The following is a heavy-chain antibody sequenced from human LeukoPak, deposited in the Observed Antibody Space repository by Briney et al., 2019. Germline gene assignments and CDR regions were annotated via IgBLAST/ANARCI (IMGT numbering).Heavy chain of an antibody. CDR2: IIGSGGTT. V-gene: IGHV3-23*01. Sequence: GGSLRLSCAASGFTFSSYDMNWVRPAPGKGLEWVSGIIGSGGTTYYADSVKGRFTISRDNSKNTLYVQMNSLRAEDTAIYYCAKDRSYSSSWYDMNVWGQGTTVTVSS. CDR1: GFTFSSYD. J-gene: IGHJ6*02. D-gene: IGHD6-13*01. CDR3: AKDRSYSSSWYDMNV.